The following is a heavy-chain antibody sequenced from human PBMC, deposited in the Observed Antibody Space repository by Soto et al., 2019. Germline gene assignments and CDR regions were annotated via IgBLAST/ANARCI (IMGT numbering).Heavy chain of an antibody. Sequence: GGSLRLSCAASGFTFSSYWMSWVRQAPGKGLEWVVNIKQDGSEKYYVDSVKGRFTISRDNAKNSLYLQMNSLRAEDTAVYYCARGPPGYSSLPHYWGQGTLVTVSS. CDR2: IKQDGSEK. D-gene: IGHD5-18*01. CDR1: GFTFSSYW. CDR3: ARGPPGYSSLPHY. V-gene: IGHV3-7*01. J-gene: IGHJ4*02.